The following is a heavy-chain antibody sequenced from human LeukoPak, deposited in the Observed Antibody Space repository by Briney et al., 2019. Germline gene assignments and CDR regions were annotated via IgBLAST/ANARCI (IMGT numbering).Heavy chain of an antibody. Sequence: PGGSLRLSXAASGFPVSSRYMSRGRQVPGKGLGWVSVIYSGGSTYYADSVKGRFTISRDNSKNTLYLQMNSLRAEDTAVYYCAREGEGFWSGSNNYHFDYWGQGTLVTVSS. CDR2: IYSGGST. J-gene: IGHJ4*02. D-gene: IGHD3-3*01. V-gene: IGHV3-53*01. CDR3: AREGEGFWSGSNNYHFDY. CDR1: GFPVSSRY.